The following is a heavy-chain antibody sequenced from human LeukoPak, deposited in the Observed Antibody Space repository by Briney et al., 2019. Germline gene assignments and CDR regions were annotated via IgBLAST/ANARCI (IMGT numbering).Heavy chain of an antibody. Sequence: SETLSLTCTVSGASISTSTYYWGWVRQPPGKGLEWIGNIYYSGTTYYNPSLKSRVTISEDTSRSRFTLMLSSVTAADTAIYVCARQVSDYYYHYMDVWGEGTTVIVSS. V-gene: IGHV4-39*01. CDR1: GASISTSTYY. J-gene: IGHJ6*03. CDR2: IYYSGTT. CDR3: ARQVSDYYYHYMDV.